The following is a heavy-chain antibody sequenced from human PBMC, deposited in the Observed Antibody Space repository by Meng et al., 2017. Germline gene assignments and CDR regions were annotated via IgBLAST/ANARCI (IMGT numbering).Heavy chain of an antibody. CDR2: ISSSGSTI. J-gene: IGHJ4*02. Sequence: GGSLRLSCAASGFTFSSYEMNWVRQAPGKGLEWVSYISSSGSTIYYADSVKGRFTISRDNAKNSLYLQMNSLRAEDTAVYYCARESTGLTVNFYFDYWGQGTLVTVSS. CDR1: GFTFSSYE. D-gene: IGHD4-17*01. CDR3: ARESTGLTVNFYFDY. V-gene: IGHV3-48*03.